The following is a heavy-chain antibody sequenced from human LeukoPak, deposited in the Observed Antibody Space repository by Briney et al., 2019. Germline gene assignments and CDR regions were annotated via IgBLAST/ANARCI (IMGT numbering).Heavy chain of an antibody. CDR1: GGTFSSYT. Sequence: GASVNVSCKASGGTFSSYTISRVRQAPGQGLEWMGRIIPILGIANYAQKFQGRVTITANKSTSTAYMELSSLRSEDTAVYYCASSRGWRDGYKFDYWGQGTLVTVSS. CDR2: IIPILGIA. V-gene: IGHV1-69*02. J-gene: IGHJ4*02. D-gene: IGHD5-24*01. CDR3: ASSRGWRDGYKFDY.